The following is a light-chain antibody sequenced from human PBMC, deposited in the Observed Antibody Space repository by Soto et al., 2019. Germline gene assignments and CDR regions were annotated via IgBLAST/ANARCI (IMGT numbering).Light chain of an antibody. CDR1: QGISSY. CDR2: GAS. Sequence: IQLTQSPSFLSASVGDRVTITCRASQGISSYLAWYQQKPGKPPTLLIYGASTLQSDVPSRFSGSGSGTEFTLTVSSLHAEDSATYYCQQCNDYPLTFGGGTKVDI. J-gene: IGKJ4*01. CDR3: QQCNDYPLT. V-gene: IGKV1-9*01.